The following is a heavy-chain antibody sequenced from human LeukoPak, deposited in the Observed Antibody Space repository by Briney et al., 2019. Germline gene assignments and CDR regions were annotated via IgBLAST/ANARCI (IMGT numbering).Heavy chain of an antibody. D-gene: IGHD3-22*01. V-gene: IGHV4-39*07. CDR3: ARAGGGRETEGYYYDSSKNPIGAFDI. CDR2: INYSGST. J-gene: IGHJ3*02. Sequence: SGTLTLTCTVSGGSISNSFFYWGWIGPPPGQELESFRSINYSGSTYYDPSLKSRVIITVDTTKNQFSQKHSFVTAAEAAEYYCARAGGGRETEGYYYDSSKNPIGAFDIGGQATMVTVPS. CDR1: GGSISNSFFY.